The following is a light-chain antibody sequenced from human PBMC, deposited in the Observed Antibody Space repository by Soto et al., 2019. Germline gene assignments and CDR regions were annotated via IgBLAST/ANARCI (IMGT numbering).Light chain of an antibody. J-gene: IGKJ4*01. Sequence: DIQMTQSPSSLSASVGDRFTITCLASQGISTYLNWYQQKPGKAPKLLIYAASSLQSGVPSRFSGGGSGTDFTLTISNLQPEDFATYYCQQTYSAPLTFGGGTKVDIK. CDR2: AAS. CDR1: QGISTY. V-gene: IGKV1-39*01. CDR3: QQTYSAPLT.